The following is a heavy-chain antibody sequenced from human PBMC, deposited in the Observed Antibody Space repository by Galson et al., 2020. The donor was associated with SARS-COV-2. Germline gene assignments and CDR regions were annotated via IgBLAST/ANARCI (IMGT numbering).Heavy chain of an antibody. D-gene: IGHD3-10*01. Sequence: ASVKVSCAASGFTFSSYSMNWVRQAPGKGLEWVSSISSSSYIYHTDSVKGRFSISRDNAKNSLYLQMSSLRAEDTAVYYCASNRAYGSGSYTFDYWGQGTLVTVSS. CDR3: ASNRAYGSGSYTFDY. V-gene: IGHV3-21*01. CDR1: GFTFSSYS. CDR2: ISSSSYI. J-gene: IGHJ4*02.